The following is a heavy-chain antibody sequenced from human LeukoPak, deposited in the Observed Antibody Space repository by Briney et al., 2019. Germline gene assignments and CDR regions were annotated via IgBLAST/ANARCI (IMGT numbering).Heavy chain of an antibody. CDR1: GGTFSSYA. V-gene: IGHV1-69*13. D-gene: IGHD2-2*01. J-gene: IGHJ5*02. CDR3: ARRLAGVVPAAIWFDP. Sequence: SVKVSCKASGGTFSSYAISWVRQAPGQGLEWMGGIIPIFGTANCAQKFQGRVTITADESTSTAYMELSSLRSEDTAVYYCARRLAGVVPAAIWFDPWGQGTLVTVSS. CDR2: IIPIFGTA.